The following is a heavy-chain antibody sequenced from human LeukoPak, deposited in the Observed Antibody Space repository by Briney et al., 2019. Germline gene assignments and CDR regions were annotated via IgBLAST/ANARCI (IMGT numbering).Heavy chain of an antibody. CDR2: MYYSGSI. Sequence: SETLSLTYTVSGGSIRSYYWSWIRQPPAKGLEWLGYMYYSGSINYNPSLKGRVTVSVPSARNQFSLTVKSVTAAAAAVYYCVASREDCGRDCPNWFASWGQGILVTVSS. CDR1: GGSIRSYY. V-gene: IGHV4-59*03. CDR3: VASREDCGRDCPNWFAS. D-gene: IGHD2-21*02. J-gene: IGHJ5*01.